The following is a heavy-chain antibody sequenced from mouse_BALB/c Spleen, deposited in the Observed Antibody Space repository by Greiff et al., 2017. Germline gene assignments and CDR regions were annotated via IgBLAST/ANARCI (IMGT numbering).Heavy chain of an antibody. D-gene: IGHD2-10*02. Sequence: DVKLVESGGGLVQPGGSLRLSCATSGFTFSDFYMEWVRQPPGKRLEWIAASRNKANDYTTEYSASVKGRFIVSRDTSQSILYLQMNALRAEDTAIYYCARDAYGSLTRGWFAYWGQGTLVTVSA. CDR3: ARDAYGSLTRGWFAY. CDR1: GFTFSDFY. V-gene: IGHV7-1*02. CDR2: SRNKANDYTT. J-gene: IGHJ3*01.